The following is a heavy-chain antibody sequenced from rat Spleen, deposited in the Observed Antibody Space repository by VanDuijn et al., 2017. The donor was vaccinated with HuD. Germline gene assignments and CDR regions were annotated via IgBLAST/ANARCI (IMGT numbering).Heavy chain of an antibody. Sequence: EVQLVESGGGLVQPGRSLRLSCAASGFTFSDYNMAWVRQAPRKGLEWVAIITYDGSNTYYPDSVKGRFTISRDNAKSSLYLQMDSLRSEDTATYYCVREELGVRDWGQGTLVTVSS. CDR2: ITYDGSNT. CDR3: VREELGVRD. CDR1: GFTFSDYN. J-gene: IGHJ3*01. D-gene: IGHD4-3*01. V-gene: IGHV5-7*01.